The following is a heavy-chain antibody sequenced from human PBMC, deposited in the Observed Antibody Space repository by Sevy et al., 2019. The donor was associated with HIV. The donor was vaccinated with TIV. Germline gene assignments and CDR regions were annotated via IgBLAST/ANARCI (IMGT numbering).Heavy chain of an antibody. V-gene: IGHV3-9*01. CDR3: AKEPFYIAVTGEKYLQH. CDR1: GFTFDDYA. Sequence: SLKISCAAPGFTFDDYAMHWVRQAPGKGLEWVSGISWNSGSIVYADSVKGRFTISRDNAKNSLYLQKNSLRADETALYYCAKEPFYIAVTGEKYLQHWGQGTLVTVSS. D-gene: IGHD6-19*01. CDR2: ISWNSGSI. J-gene: IGHJ1*01.